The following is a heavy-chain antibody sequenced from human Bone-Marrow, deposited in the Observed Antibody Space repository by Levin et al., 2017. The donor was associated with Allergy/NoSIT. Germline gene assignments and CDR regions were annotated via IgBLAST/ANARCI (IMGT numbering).Heavy chain of an antibody. J-gene: IGHJ4*02. CDR1: GGSISSSSYY. CDR2: IYYSGST. V-gene: IGHV4-39*01. CDR3: ARRVPADTAIASIDY. D-gene: IGHD5-18*01. Sequence: SETLSLTCTVSGGSISSSSYYWGWIRQPPGKGLEWIGSIYYSGSTYYNPSLKSRVTISVDTSKNQFSLKLSSVTAADTAVYYCARRVPADTAIASIDYWGQGTLVTVSS.